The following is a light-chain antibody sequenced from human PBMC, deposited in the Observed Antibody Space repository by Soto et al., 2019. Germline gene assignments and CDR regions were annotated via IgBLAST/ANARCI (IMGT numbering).Light chain of an antibody. Sequence: EIVLTQSPATLSLSPGERATLSFSASQSVSSYLAWYQQKPGKAPRLLIYDASNRTTGIPARFSGSGSGTDFTLTINSLEPEDFAVYYCQQYGSSPISFGQGTRLEIK. V-gene: IGKV3-11*01. J-gene: IGKJ5*01. CDR3: QQYGSSPIS. CDR2: DAS. CDR1: QSVSSY.